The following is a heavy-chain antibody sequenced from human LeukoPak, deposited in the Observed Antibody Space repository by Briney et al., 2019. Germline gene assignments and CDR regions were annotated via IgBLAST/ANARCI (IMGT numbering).Heavy chain of an antibody. CDR2: ISGSGGGT. D-gene: IGHD4-17*01. V-gene: IGHV3-23*01. CDR1: GFTFSTYG. J-gene: IGHJ6*03. CDR3: TTDPDYGDYYYYMDV. Sequence: GGTLRLSCAASGFTFSTYGMSWVRQAPGKGLEWVSAISGSGGGTYYADSVKGRFTISRDNSKNTLYLQMNSLKTEDTAVYYCTTDPDYGDYYYYMDVWGKGTTVTVSS.